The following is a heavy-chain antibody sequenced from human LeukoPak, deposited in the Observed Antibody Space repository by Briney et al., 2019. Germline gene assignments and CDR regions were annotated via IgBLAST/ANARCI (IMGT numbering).Heavy chain of an antibody. CDR2: IKQDGSTK. D-gene: IGHD1-26*01. J-gene: IGHJ4*02. CDR3: TRDTIGSLDY. CDR1: GFTFSNSW. V-gene: IGHV3-7*01. Sequence: PGGSLRLSCAASGFTFSNSWMVWVRQAPGKGLEWVANIKQDGSTKHYADSLKGRFTISRDNPKNSLFLQMNNLRADDTAIYYCTRDTIGSLDYWGQGILVTVAS.